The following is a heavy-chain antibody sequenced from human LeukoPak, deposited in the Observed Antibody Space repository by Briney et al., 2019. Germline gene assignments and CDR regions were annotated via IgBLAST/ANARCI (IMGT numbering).Heavy chain of an antibody. CDR1: GFTFSSYS. CDR2: ISGSSSYI. D-gene: IGHD2-15*01. CDR3: AGDQGVYCSGGSCTAFDI. J-gene: IGHJ3*02. V-gene: IGHV3-21*01. Sequence: PGGSPRLSCAASGFTFSSYSMNWVRQAPGKGLEWVSSISGSSSYIYYGDSVKGRCTISRDNAKKSLYLQMNSLRAEDTAVYYCAGDQGVYCSGGSCTAFDIWGQGTMVTVSS.